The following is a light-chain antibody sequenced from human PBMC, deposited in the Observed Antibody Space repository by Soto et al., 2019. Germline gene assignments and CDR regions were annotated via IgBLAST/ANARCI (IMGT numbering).Light chain of an antibody. CDR3: QQYNSWPSYT. CDR2: GAS. CDR1: QSISSN. Sequence: EIVMTQSPATLSVSPGERATLSCRASQSISSNLAWYQQKPGQAPRLLIYGASTRTTGIPARFSGSGSGTEFTLTISSLQSEDFAVYYCQQYNSWPSYTFGQGTELEI. J-gene: IGKJ2*01. V-gene: IGKV3-15*01.